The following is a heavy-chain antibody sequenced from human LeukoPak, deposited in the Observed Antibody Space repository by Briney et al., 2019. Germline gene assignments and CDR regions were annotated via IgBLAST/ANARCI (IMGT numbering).Heavy chain of an antibody. V-gene: IGHV3-23*01. D-gene: IGHD6-6*01. CDR2: ISGSGGST. CDR1: GFTFSSYG. J-gene: IGHJ4*02. Sequence: PGGTLRLSCAASGFTFSSYGMSWVRQAPGKGLEWVSAISGSGGSTYYAVKGRFTISRDNSKNTLYLQMNSLRAEDTAVYYCARGTTVSSSLLYWGQGTLVTVSS. CDR3: ARGTTVSSSLLY.